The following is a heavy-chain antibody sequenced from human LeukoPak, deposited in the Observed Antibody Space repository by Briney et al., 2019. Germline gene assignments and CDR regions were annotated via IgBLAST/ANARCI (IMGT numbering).Heavy chain of an antibody. CDR2: ISAYNGNT. D-gene: IGHD3-22*01. CDR1: GYSFTSYG. Sequence: ASVKVSCKASGYSFTSYGISWVRQAPGQGLEWMGWISAYNGNTNYAQKLQGRVTMTTDTSTSTAYMELRSLRSDDTAVYYCASDDRTYYYDSSGCSIVFSRVWFDPWGQGTLVTVSS. CDR3: ASDDRTYYYDSSGCSIVFSRVWFDP. V-gene: IGHV1-18*01. J-gene: IGHJ5*02.